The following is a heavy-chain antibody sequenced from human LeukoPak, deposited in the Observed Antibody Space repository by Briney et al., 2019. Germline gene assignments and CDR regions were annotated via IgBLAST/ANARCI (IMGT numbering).Heavy chain of an antibody. V-gene: IGHV3-21*01. CDR2: ISSDSSYI. J-gene: IGHJ4*02. CDR3: ARDPNVLGITPYYFDF. D-gene: IGHD3-10*02. CDR1: GFTLSSYS. Sequence: PGGSLRLSCAASGFTLSSYSMNWVRQAPGKGLEWVASISSDSSYIDYADSVKGRFTISRDNAKNSLFLKTDTLRGDDTGIYYCARDPNVLGITPYYFDFWGQGTLVTVSS.